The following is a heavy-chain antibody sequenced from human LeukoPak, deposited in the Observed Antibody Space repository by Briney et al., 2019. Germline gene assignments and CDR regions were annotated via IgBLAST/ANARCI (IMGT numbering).Heavy chain of an antibody. Sequence: GGSLRPSCAASGFTFSSYWMSWVRQAPGKGLEWVANIKQDGSEKYYVDSVKGRFTISRDNAKNSLYLQMNSLRAEDTAVYYCARGDIVVVVAATTNDYWGQGTLVTVSS. V-gene: IGHV3-7*01. J-gene: IGHJ4*02. D-gene: IGHD2-15*01. CDR2: IKQDGSEK. CDR1: GFTFSSYW. CDR3: ARGDIVVVVAATTNDY.